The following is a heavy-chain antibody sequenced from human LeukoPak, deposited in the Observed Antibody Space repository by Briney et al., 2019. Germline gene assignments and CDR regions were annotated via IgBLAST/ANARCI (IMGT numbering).Heavy chain of an antibody. D-gene: IGHD5-18*01. Sequence: PGGPLRLSCAASGFTFSSYAMSWVRQAPGKGLEWVSAISGSGGSTYYVDSVKGRFTISRDNSKNTLYLQMNSLRAEDTAVYYCAKTGRGYSYGQLEYYYYYMDVWGKGTTVTVSS. J-gene: IGHJ6*03. CDR2: ISGSGGST. CDR3: AKTGRGYSYGQLEYYYYYMDV. CDR1: GFTFSSYA. V-gene: IGHV3-23*01.